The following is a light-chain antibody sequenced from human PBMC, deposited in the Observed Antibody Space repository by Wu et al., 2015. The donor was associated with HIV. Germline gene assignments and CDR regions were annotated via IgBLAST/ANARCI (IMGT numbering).Light chain of an antibody. J-gene: IGKJ4*01. V-gene: IGKV1-5*03. CDR2: RVS. CDR3: QQLNSFPLT. CDR1: QEITDW. Sequence: DLQLTQSPSTLSASVGDRVSITCRASQEITDWLAWYQQKPGKAPRLLIYRVSTLEKGVPRRFSGSGSGTEFTLTINRLQPDDFATYYCQQLNSFPLTFGGGTKVEVK.